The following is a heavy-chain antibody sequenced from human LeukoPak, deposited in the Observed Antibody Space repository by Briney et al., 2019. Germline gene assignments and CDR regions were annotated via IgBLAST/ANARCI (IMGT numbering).Heavy chain of an antibody. CDR3: AKSMVKEWLYSFDY. Sequence: GGSLRLSCAASGFTFSSYAMSWVRQAPGKGLEWVSAISGSGGRTYYADSVKGRFTISRDNSKNTLYLQMNSLRAEDTAVYYCAKSMVKEWLYSFDYWGQGTLVTVSS. J-gene: IGHJ4*02. CDR2: ISGSGGRT. CDR1: GFTFSSYA. D-gene: IGHD6-19*01. V-gene: IGHV3-23*01.